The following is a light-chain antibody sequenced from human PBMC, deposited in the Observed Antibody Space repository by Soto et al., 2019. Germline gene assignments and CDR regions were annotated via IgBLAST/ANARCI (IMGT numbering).Light chain of an antibody. J-gene: IGLJ3*02. Sequence: QSALTQPRSVSESPGQSVTISCTGTSSDVGAYNFVSWYQQHPGKAPKLMIYDVNKWPSGVPDRFSGSKSSNTASLTISGLQAEDEADYYCCSNAGSYTWVFGGGTKLTVL. CDR2: DVN. CDR1: SSDVGAYNF. V-gene: IGLV2-11*01. CDR3: CSNAGSYTWV.